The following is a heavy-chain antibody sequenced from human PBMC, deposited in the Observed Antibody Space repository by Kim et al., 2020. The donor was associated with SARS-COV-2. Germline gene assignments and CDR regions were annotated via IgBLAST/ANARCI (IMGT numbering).Heavy chain of an antibody. Sequence: GGSLRLSCAASGFTFSSYYMHWVRQAPGKGLVWVSRISDGGSRTNYADSVKGRFTVSRDNSKNMLYLEMTSLRAEDTALYYCVKRGYTSTASFDFWGQGT. V-gene: IGHV3-74*01. D-gene: IGHD6-13*01. CDR1: GFTFSSYY. J-gene: IGHJ4*02. CDR3: VKRGYTSTASFDF. CDR2: ISDGGSRT.